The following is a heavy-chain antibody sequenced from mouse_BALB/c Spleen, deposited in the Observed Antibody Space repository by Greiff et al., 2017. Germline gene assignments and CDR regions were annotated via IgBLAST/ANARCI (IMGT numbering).Heavy chain of an antibody. V-gene: IGHV5-9-1*01. CDR3: ARKAEVGAFDD. J-gene: IGHJ2*01. Sequence: EVMLVESGGGLVKPGGSLKLSCAASGFTFSSYAMSWVRQTPEKRLEWVATISSGGSYTYYPDSVKGRFTISRDNAKNTLYLQMSSLRSEDTAMYYCARKAEVGAFDDWGQGTTLTVSS. D-gene: IGHD3-1*01. CDR2: ISSGGSYT. CDR1: GFTFSSYA.